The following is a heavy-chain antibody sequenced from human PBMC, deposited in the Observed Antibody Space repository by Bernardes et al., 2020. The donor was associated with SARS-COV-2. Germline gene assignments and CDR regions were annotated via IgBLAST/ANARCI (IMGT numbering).Heavy chain of an antibody. V-gene: IGHV3-53*01. D-gene: IGHD3-16*01. CDR3: ARDLGPYGMDV. CDR1: GVTVSRNY. J-gene: IGHJ6*02. CDR2: IYSGGST. Sequence: GGSLRLSCAASGVTVSRNYMSWVRQAPGKGLEWVSVIYSGGSTYYADSVKGRFTISRDNSKNALYLQMNSLRAEDTAVYYCARDLGPYGMDVWGQGTTVTVSS.